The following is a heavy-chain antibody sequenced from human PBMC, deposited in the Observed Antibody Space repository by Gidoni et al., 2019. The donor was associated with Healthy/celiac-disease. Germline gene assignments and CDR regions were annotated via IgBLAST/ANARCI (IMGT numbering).Heavy chain of an antibody. Sequence: SWIRQHPGKGLEWIGYIYYSGSTYYNPSLKSRVTISVDTSKNQFSLKLSSVTAADTAVYYCARTGIAAAGNGGDYWGQGTLVTASS. J-gene: IGHJ4*02. CDR3: ARTGIAAAGNGGDY. CDR2: IYYSGST. V-gene: IGHV4-31*02. D-gene: IGHD6-13*01.